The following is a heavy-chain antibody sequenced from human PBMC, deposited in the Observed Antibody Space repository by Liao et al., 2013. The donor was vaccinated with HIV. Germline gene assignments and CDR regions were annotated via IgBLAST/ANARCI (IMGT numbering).Heavy chain of an antibody. Sequence: QVQLQQWGAGLLKPSETLSLTCAVYNASFSGYYWTWIRQPPGRGLEWVGEINHSGVRNFDPSLRGRVTISVDESKNQFSLSLTSVTAADTAVYYCAVRRATTGDNFWGQGTLVAVSS. CDR1: NASFSGYY. J-gene: IGHJ1*01. V-gene: IGHV4-34*01. D-gene: IGHD1-1*01. CDR2: INHSGVR. CDR3: AVRRATTGDNF.